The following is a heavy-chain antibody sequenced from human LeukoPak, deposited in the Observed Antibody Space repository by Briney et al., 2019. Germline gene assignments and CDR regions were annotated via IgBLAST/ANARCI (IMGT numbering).Heavy chain of an antibody. CDR3: ARDRDQAVSTPDY. J-gene: IGHJ4*02. D-gene: IGHD6-19*01. CDR2: INENSGSI. CDR1: GFTFDHYA. Sequence: GGSLRLSCAGSGFTFDHYAMHWVRQAPGEGLEWVSGINENSGSIGYADSVKGRFTISRDNARNSLYLQMNSLRAEDTAVYYCARDRDQAVSTPDYWGQGTLVTVSS. V-gene: IGHV3-9*01.